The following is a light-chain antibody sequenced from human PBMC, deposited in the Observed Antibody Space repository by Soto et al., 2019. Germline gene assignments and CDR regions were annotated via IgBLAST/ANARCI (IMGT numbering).Light chain of an antibody. CDR3: QQYNTYPYT. V-gene: IGKV1-5*03. CDR2: KAS. Sequence: DIQMTQSPSTLSASVGDRVTITCRASQSISSWLAWYQQKPGKAPNLLIYKASNLESGVPSRFAGIGSGTEVTLTISSLQPDDFATYYCQQYNTYPYTFGQGTKLEI. J-gene: IGKJ2*01. CDR1: QSISSW.